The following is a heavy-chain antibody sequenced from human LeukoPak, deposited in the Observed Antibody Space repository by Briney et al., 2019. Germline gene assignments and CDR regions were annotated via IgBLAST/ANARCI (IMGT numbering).Heavy chain of an antibody. V-gene: IGHV3-23*01. CDR1: GFTISNYA. CDR3: AKAITMARGWFDP. D-gene: IGHD3-10*01. Sequence: PGGSLRLSCAASGFTISNYAMSWVRQAPGKGLEWVSAISGSGGSTYYADSVKGRFTISRDNSKNTLYLQMNSLRAEDTAVYYCAKAITMARGWFDPWGQGTLVTVSS. J-gene: IGHJ5*02. CDR2: ISGSGGST.